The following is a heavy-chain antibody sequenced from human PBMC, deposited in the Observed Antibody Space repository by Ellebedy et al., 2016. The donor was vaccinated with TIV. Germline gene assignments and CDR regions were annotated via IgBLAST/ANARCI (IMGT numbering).Heavy chain of an antibody. D-gene: IGHD3-22*01. J-gene: IGHJ6*02. Sequence: AASVKVSCKASGYTFTSYDINWVRQATGQGLEWMGWMNPNSGNTGYAQKFQGRVTMTRNTSTSTAYMELSSLRSEDTAVYYCARGNYYYSSGYLLYYYYHGLDVWGQGTTVTVSS. CDR3: ARGNYYYSSGYLLYYYYHGLDV. CDR2: MNPNSGNT. V-gene: IGHV1-8*01. CDR1: GYTFTSYD.